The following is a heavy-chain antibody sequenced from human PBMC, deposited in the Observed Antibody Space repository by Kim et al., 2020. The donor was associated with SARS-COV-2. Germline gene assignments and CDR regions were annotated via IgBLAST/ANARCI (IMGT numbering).Heavy chain of an antibody. D-gene: IGHD2-15*01. CDR2: ISGLGGSI. CDR1: GFPFSTYA. V-gene: IGHV3-23*01. J-gene: IGHJ4*02. CDR3: AKALGGNHFDY. Sequence: GGSLRLSCAASGFPFSTYAMSWVRQAPGKGLEWVSSISGLGGSIDYADSVKGRFTISRDNSKNTVFLQMSSLRAEDTAVYYCAKALGGNHFDYWGQGTLV.